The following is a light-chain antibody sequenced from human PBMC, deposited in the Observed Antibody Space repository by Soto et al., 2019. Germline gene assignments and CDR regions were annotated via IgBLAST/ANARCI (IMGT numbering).Light chain of an antibody. CDR2: NND. J-gene: IGLJ3*02. CDR1: SSNIGRNT. CDR3: STWDDSRRV. V-gene: IGLV1-44*01. Sequence: QAVVTQPPSASGTPGQRVTISCSGRSSNIGRNTVNWYQQLPGMAPKLLIYNNDQRPSGVPDRFSGSKSGTSASLAISGLQSEDEADYFCSTWDDSRRVFGGGTKLTVL.